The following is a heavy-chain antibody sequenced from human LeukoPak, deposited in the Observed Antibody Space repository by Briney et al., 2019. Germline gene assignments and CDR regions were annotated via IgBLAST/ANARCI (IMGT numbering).Heavy chain of an antibody. V-gene: IGHV1-18*01. CDR2: VSAYNGNT. D-gene: IGHD3-16*01. Sequence: ASVKVSCKASGYTFTTYGISWVRQAPGQGLEWMGWVSAYNGNTNYAQKLQGRVTMTTDTSTSTAYMELRSRGSDDTAVYYCARKALNLGALGYWGQGTLVTVSS. J-gene: IGHJ4*02. CDR3: ARKALNLGALGY. CDR1: GYTFTTYG.